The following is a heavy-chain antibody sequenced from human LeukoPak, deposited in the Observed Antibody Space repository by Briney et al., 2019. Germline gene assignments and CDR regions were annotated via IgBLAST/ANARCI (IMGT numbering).Heavy chain of an antibody. CDR3: AKGSRPGYSYGPGEYYYYMDV. V-gene: IGHV3-23*01. D-gene: IGHD5-18*01. J-gene: IGHJ6*03. Sequence: GALRLSCAASGFTFSSYGMSWVRQAPGKGLEWVSAISGSGGSTFYADSVKGRFTISRDNSKNTLYLQMNSLRAEDTAVYYCAKGSRPGYSYGPGEYYYYMDVWGKGTTVTVSS. CDR1: GFTFSSYG. CDR2: ISGSGGST.